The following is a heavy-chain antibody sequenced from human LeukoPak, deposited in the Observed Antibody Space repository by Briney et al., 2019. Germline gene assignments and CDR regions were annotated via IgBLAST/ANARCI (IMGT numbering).Heavy chain of an antibody. J-gene: IGHJ4*02. CDR3: ARGPSSYYYDSSGYFGDY. CDR1: GGTFSSYA. CDR2: INPSGGST. D-gene: IGHD3-22*01. Sequence: ASVKVSCKASGGTFSSYAISWVRQAPRQGLEWMGIINPSGGSTSYAQKFQGRVTMTRDTSTSTVYMELSSLRSEDTAVYYCARGPSSYYYDSSGYFGDYWGQGTLVTVSS. V-gene: IGHV1-46*01.